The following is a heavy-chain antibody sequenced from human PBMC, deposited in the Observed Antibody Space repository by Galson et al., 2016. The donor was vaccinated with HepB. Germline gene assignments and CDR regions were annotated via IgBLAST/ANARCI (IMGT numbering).Heavy chain of an antibody. D-gene: IGHD2-15*01. J-gene: IGHJ6*03. Sequence: QSGAEVKKPGESLRISCKGSGYSFTNYWITWVRQMPGKDLEWMGTIDPSDSYTNYSPSFQGHVTISADKSISTAYLQGSSLKASDTAMYYCARRSGVAATDYYYYYMDVWGKGTTVTVSS. V-gene: IGHV5-10-1*01. CDR2: IDPSDSYT. CDR1: GYSFTNYW. CDR3: ARRSGVAATDYYYYYMDV.